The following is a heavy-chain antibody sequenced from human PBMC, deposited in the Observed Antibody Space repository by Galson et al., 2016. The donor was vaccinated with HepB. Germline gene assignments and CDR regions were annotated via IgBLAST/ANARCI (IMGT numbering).Heavy chain of an antibody. Sequence: SETLSLTCTVSGGSVSSETHYWGWIRQPPGKGLEWIGQIYYSGTTNYNPSFESRVPISVDTSKNQFSLKLTSVTAADTAVYFCARAHITVTTWEDCWGQGTLVTVSS. D-gene: IGHD1-7*01. CDR1: GGSVSSETHY. CDR3: ARAHITVTTWEDC. CDR2: IYYSGTT. J-gene: IGHJ4*02. V-gene: IGHV4-61*01.